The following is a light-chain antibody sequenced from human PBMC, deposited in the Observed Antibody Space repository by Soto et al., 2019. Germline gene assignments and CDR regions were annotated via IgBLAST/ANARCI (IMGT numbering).Light chain of an antibody. Sequence: QSLLTQPPSVSGAPGQWVTISCTGSSSNIGAGYDVHWYQQLPVTAPKLLIYGNSNRPSGVPDRFSGSKSGTSASLPITGVQAEDEADYYCKSYDSSLSAVVFGGGTKLTVL. CDR1: SSNIGAGYD. CDR2: GNS. V-gene: IGLV1-40*01. J-gene: IGLJ2*01. CDR3: KSYDSSLSAVV.